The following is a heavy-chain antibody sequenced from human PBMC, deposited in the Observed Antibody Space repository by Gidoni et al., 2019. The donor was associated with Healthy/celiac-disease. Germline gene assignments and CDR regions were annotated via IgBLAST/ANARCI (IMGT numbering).Heavy chain of an antibody. Sequence: QLQLVESGGGVVQPGRSLRLSCAASGFTFSSYGMHWVRQAPGKGLEWVAVIWYDGSNKYYADAVKGLFTISRDNSKNTLYLQMNSRRAEDTAVYYCAREIVIVGATGAFDIWGQGTMVTVSS. CDR1: GFTFSSYG. CDR2: IWYDGSNK. CDR3: AREIVIVGATGAFDI. D-gene: IGHD1-26*01. J-gene: IGHJ3*02. V-gene: IGHV3-33*01.